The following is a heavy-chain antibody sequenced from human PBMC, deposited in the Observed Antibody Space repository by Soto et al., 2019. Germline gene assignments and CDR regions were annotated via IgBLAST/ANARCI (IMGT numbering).Heavy chain of an antibody. J-gene: IGHJ4*02. V-gene: IGHV3-23*01. CDR2: ISGSGGST. D-gene: IGHD6-13*01. CDR1: GFTFSSYA. Sequence: GGSLRLSCAASGFTFSSYAMSWVRQAPGKGLEWVSAISGSGGSTYYADSVKGRFTISRDNSKNTLYLQMNSLRAEDTAVYYCAKDIDSSSWSTTPFDYWGQGTLVTVSS. CDR3: AKDIDSSSWSTTPFDY.